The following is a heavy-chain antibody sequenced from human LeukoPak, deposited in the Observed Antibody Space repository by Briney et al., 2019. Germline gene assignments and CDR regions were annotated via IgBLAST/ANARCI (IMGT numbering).Heavy chain of an antibody. D-gene: IGHD3-3*01. CDR2: VSHDGDTT. V-gene: IGHV3-23*01. CDR3: TKGRLRFHS. J-gene: IGHJ4*02. CDR1: GPAFSTSG. Sequence: GPCPRLSCATSGPAFSTSGIRSARQAAREGLDWVSGVSHDGDTTYYADSVKGRFTISRDNSKNTLYLQMSNLKAEDTAVYHCTKGRLRFHSWGQGTLVTVSS.